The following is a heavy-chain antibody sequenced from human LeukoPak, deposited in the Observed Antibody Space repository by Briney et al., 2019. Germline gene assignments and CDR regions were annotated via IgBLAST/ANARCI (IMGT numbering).Heavy chain of an antibody. CDR1: GGSFSGYY. CDR3: ARGPRSIAADSYGRYYYYGMDV. V-gene: IGHV4-34*01. D-gene: IGHD6-13*01. J-gene: IGHJ6*02. CDR2: INHSGST. Sequence: PSETLSLTCAVYGGSFSGYYWSWIRQPPGKGLEWIEEINHSGSTNYNPSLKSRVTISVDTSKNQFSLKLSSVTAADTAVYYCARGPRSIAADSYGRYYYYGMDVWGQGTTVTVSS.